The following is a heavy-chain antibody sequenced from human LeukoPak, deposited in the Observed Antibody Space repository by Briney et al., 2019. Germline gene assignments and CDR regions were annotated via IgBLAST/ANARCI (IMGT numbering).Heavy chain of an antibody. CDR2: ISSSRSTI. J-gene: IGHJ4*02. D-gene: IGHD6-13*01. V-gene: IGHV3-48*01. CDR1: GFTFSSYS. Sequence: GGSLRLSCAASGFTFSSYSMNWVRQAPGKGLEWVSYISSSRSTIYYADSVKGRFTISRDNAKNSLYLQMNSLRAEDTAVYYCARVSSWYLNYWGQGTLVTVSS. CDR3: ARVSSWYLNY.